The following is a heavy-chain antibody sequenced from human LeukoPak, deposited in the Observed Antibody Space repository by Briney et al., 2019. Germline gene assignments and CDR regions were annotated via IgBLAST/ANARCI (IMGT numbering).Heavy chain of an antibody. J-gene: IGHJ4*02. CDR1: GYTFTGYY. V-gene: IGHV1-2*02. D-gene: IGHD1-26*01. CDR2: INPNSGGT. CDR3: ARDPGRVEATWLDY. Sequence: ASVKVSCKASGYTFTGYYMHWVRQAPGQGLEWMGWINPNSGGTNYAQKFQGRVTMTRDTSISTAYMELSRLRSDDTAVYYCARDPGRVEATWLDYWGRGTLVTVSS.